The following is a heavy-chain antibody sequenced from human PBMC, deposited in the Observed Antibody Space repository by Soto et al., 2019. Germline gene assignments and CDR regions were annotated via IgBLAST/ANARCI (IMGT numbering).Heavy chain of an antibody. J-gene: IGHJ4*02. CDR2: ISYDGSNR. V-gene: IGHV3-30*18. D-gene: IGHD6-19*01. Sequence: QVQLVESGEGVVQPGRSLRLSCAASGFTFSNYGMHWVRQAPGKGLEWVAVISYDGSNRYYADSVKGRFTISRDNSENTLYLHMHSLRGEDTAVYCVAKSRGESSGFTPSTFDFWGQGTLVPVSS. CDR1: GFTFSNYG. CDR3: AKSRGESSGFTPSTFDF.